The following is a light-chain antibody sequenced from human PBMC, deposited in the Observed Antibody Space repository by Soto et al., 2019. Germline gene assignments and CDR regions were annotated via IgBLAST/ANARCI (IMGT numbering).Light chain of an antibody. Sequence: DIVMTQSPLSLPVTPGEPASISCRSSQSLLHSNGYNYLDWYLQKPGQSPQLLIYLGSNRASGVPDRFSGSGSGTDFTLKINRVQAEHVGVFSCMQGLRTMYTFGQGTKVDNK. CDR2: LGS. CDR3: MQGLRTMYT. V-gene: IGKV2-28*01. CDR1: QSLLHSNGYNY. J-gene: IGKJ2*01.